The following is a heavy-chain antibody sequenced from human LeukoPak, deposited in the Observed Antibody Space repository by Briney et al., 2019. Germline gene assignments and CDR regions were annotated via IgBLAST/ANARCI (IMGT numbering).Heavy chain of an antibody. V-gene: IGHV1-46*01. CDR2: INPSGGST. CDR1: GYTFTSYY. Sequence: ASVKVSCKASGYTFTSYYMHWVRQAPGQGLEWMGIINPSGGSTSYAQKFQGRVTTTRDMSTSTVYMELSSLRSEDTAVYYCATHPRDGYDDYWGQGTLVTVSS. J-gene: IGHJ4*02. CDR3: ATHPRDGYDDY. D-gene: IGHD5-24*01.